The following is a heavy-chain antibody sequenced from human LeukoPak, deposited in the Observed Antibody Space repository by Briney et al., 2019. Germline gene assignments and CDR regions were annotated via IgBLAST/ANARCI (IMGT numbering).Heavy chain of an antibody. Sequence: PGGSLRLSCVASGFTFSNFGMHWVRQAPGKGLEWVTFVRYDGINIHYSDSVRGRFTVSRDDSKSTLYLQMNSLRPDDTAISYCARDRGGLCKRQLVHGGWFDPWGQGTLVTVSS. CDR3: ARDRGGLCKRQLVHGGWFDP. CDR1: GFTFSNFG. V-gene: IGHV3-30*02. J-gene: IGHJ5*02. CDR2: VRYDGINI. D-gene: IGHD6-6*01.